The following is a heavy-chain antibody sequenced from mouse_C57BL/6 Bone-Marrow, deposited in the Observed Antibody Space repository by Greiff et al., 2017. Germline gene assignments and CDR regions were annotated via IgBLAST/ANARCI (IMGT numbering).Heavy chain of an antibody. J-gene: IGHJ3*01. D-gene: IGHD4-1*01. CDR3: ARGVWEAWVAY. CDR1: GYSITSGYY. V-gene: IGHV3-6*01. CDR2: ISYDGSN. Sequence: ESGPGLVKPSQSLSLTCSVTGYSITSGYYWNWIRQFPGNKLEWMGYISYDGSNNYNPSLKNRISITRDTSKNQFFLKLNSVTTEDTATYDCARGVWEAWVAYWGQGTLVTVSA.